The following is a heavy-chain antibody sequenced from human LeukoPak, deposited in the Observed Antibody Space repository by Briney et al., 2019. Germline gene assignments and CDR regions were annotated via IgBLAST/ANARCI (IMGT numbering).Heavy chain of an antibody. J-gene: IGHJ4*02. CDR2: IRSKANSYAT. CDR1: GFTFSGSA. V-gene: IGHV3-73*01. Sequence: TGGSLRLSCAASGFTFSGSAMHWVRQASGKGLEWVGRIRSKANSYATAYAASVKGRFTISRDDSKNTAYLQMNSLKTEDTAVYYCTSGVVVVAATGSGGYWGQGTLVTVSS. D-gene: IGHD2-15*01. CDR3: TSGVVVVAATGSGGY.